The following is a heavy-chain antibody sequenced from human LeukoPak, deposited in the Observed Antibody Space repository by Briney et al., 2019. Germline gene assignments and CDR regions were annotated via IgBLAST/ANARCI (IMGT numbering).Heavy chain of an antibody. D-gene: IGHD2-15*01. CDR2: ISSSSSYI. CDR1: GFTFSSYS. J-gene: IGHJ4*02. Sequence: GGSLRLSCAASGFTFSSYSMNWVRQAPGKGLERVSSISSSSSYIYYADSVKGRFTISRDNAKNSLYPQMNSLRAEDTAVYYCASCSGGSCYSGRIDYWGQGTLVTVSS. CDR3: ASCSGGSCYSGRIDY. V-gene: IGHV3-21*01.